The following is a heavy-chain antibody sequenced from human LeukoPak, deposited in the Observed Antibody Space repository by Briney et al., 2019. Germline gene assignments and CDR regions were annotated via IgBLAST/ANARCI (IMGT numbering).Heavy chain of an antibody. CDR2: IYYSGST. CDR1: GGSISSYY. D-gene: IGHD2-15*01. V-gene: IGHV4-59*01. J-gene: IGHJ4*02. Sequence: PSETLSLTCTVSGGSISSYYWSWIRQPPGKGLERIGYIYYSGSTNYNPSLKSRVTISVDTSKNQFSLKLSSVTAADTAVYYCARGVFSVVVDYWGQGTLVTVSS. CDR3: ARGVFSVVVDY.